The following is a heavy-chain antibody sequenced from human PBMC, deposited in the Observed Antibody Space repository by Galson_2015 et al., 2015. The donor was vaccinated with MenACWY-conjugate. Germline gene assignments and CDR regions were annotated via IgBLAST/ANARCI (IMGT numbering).Heavy chain of an antibody. CDR3: ARDLGFYCSRNDCYSPY. Sequence: SLRLSCAASGFIFNNYWMSGVRQVPGKGPEWVANIKQDGSEKYYVDSVRGRFIISRDNAKNSLYLQMNSLRAEDTAVYNCARDLGFYCSRNDCYSPYWGQGTLVTVSS. CDR2: IKQDGSEK. D-gene: IGHD2-2*01. CDR1: GFIFNNYW. V-gene: IGHV3-7*03. J-gene: IGHJ4*02.